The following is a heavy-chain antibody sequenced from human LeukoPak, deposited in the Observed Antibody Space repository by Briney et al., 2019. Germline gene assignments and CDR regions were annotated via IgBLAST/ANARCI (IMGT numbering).Heavy chain of an antibody. Sequence: GGSLRLSCAAFGFIFSNYAMSWVRQAPGKGLEWVSGIYSGGSTYYADSVKGRFIISRDNSKNTLYLQMNSLRAEDTAVYYCARAGLVYYFDYWGQGTLVTVSS. D-gene: IGHD3/OR15-3a*01. J-gene: IGHJ4*02. CDR1: GFIFSNYA. CDR3: ARAGLVYYFDY. V-gene: IGHV3-53*01. CDR2: IYSGGST.